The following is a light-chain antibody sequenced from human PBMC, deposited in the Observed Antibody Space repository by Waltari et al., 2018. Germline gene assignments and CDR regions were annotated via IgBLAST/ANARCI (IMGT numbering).Light chain of an antibody. V-gene: IGLV2-23*02. CDR1: SSDVGNYNL. CDR2: EVT. CDR3: CSYAGLGIYV. Sequence: QSGLTQPASVSGSPGQSITVSCTGTSSDVGNYNLVSWYQQYPGKAPKLMVYEVTKRTSGVSDRFSGSKSGNTASLTISGLQSEDEADYYCCSYAGLGIYVFRTGTKVTVL. J-gene: IGLJ1*01.